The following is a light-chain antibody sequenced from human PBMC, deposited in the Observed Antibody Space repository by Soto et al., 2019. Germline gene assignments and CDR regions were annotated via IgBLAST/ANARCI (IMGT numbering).Light chain of an antibody. V-gene: IGLV2-23*01. CDR3: CSYAGDSTYV. CDR1: SSDVGSYDL. J-gene: IGLJ1*01. Sequence: QSALTQPVSVSGSPGQSITISCTGTSSDVGSYDLVSWYQQYPGKAPKLMIYEASERPSGVSYRFSGSKSANTASLTISGLQAEDEADYYCCSYAGDSTYVFGTGTKVTVL. CDR2: EAS.